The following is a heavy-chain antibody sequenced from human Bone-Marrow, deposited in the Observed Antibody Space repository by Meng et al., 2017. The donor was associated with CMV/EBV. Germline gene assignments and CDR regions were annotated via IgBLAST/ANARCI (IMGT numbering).Heavy chain of an antibody. CDR1: GFTFSSYW. J-gene: IGHJ4*02. Sequence: WGSLRLSCAASGFTFSSYWMSWVRQAPGKGLEWVANIKQDGTEKYYVDSVKGRFTISRDNAKNSVYLQMNSLRAEDTAVYYCARGGEYCSSTSCYRQPIDYWGQGTLVTVSS. D-gene: IGHD2-2*01. CDR2: IKQDGTEK. CDR3: ARGGEYCSSTSCYRQPIDY. V-gene: IGHV3-7*01.